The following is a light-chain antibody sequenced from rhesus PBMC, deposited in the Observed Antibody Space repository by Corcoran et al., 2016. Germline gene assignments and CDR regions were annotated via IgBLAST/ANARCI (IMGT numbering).Light chain of an antibody. J-gene: IGKJ4*01. CDR1: QGISKY. CDR2: DAS. CDR3: QQHNSYPLT. V-gene: IGKV1-25*01. Sequence: DIQMTQSPSSLSASVGDTVTITCQASQGISKYLAWYQQKPGKAPKLLIYDASTLQSGVPSRFSGSGYGTEFTLTSSSLQPEDFATYYCQQHNSYPLTFGGGTKVELK.